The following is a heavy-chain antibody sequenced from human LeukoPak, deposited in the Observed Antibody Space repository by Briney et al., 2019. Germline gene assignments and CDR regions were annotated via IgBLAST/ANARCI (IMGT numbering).Heavy chain of an antibody. Sequence: GGSLRLSCAASGFTFNNYAMSWVRQAPGKGLEWVSAISGSGGSTYYADSVKGRFTISRDNSKNTLYLQMNSLRAEDTAIYYCAKSLSGSSRDAFDIWGQGTMVTVSS. CDR1: GFTFNNYA. CDR3: AKSLSGSSRDAFDI. V-gene: IGHV3-23*01. CDR2: ISGSGGST. D-gene: IGHD1-26*01. J-gene: IGHJ3*02.